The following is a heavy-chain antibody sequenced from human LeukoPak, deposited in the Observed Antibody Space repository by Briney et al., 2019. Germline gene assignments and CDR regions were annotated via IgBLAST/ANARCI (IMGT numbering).Heavy chain of an antibody. CDR2: IKNKANSYTT. Sequence: GGSPRLSCAASGFTFSDHYMDWVRQAPGKGLEWVGRIKNKANSYTTLYAASVEGRFTISRDDSENSLYLQMSSLKTEDTAVYYCAKEGYDILTGYRIAEYFQHWGQGTLVTVSS. J-gene: IGHJ1*01. CDR3: AKEGYDILTGYRIAEYFQH. D-gene: IGHD3-9*01. CDR1: GFTFSDHY. V-gene: IGHV3-72*01.